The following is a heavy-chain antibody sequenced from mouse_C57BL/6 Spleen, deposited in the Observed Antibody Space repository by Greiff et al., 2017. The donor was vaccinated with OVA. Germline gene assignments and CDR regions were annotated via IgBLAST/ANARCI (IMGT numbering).Heavy chain of an antibody. D-gene: IGHD2-12*01. J-gene: IGHJ2*01. Sequence: EVKLMESGPVLVKPGASVKMSCKASGYTFTDYYMNWVKQSHGKSLEWIGVINPYNGGTSYNQKFKGKATLTVDKSSSTAYMELNSLTSEDSAVYYCARTYYSSDYWGQGTTLTVSS. CDR3: ARTYYSSDY. V-gene: IGHV1-19*01. CDR2: INPYNGGT. CDR1: GYTFTDYY.